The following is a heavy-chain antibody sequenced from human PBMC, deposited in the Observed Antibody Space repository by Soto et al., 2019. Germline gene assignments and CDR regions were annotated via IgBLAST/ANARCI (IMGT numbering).Heavy chain of an antibody. J-gene: IGHJ5*02. V-gene: IGHV4-34*01. CDR2: INHSGST. CDR3: ATCGSSGYYGSGSYSWFDP. CDR1: GGSFSGYY. Sequence: PSETLSLTCAVYGGSFSGYYWSWIRQPPGKGMEWIGEINHSGSTNYNPSLKSRVTISVDTSKNQFSLKLSSVTAADTAVYYCATCGSSGYYGSGSYSWFDPWGQGTLVTVS. D-gene: IGHD3-10*01.